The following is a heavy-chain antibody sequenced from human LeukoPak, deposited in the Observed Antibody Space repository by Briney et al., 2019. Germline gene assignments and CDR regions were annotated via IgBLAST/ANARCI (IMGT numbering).Heavy chain of an antibody. CDR1: GFTFSNYW. V-gene: IGHV3-7*01. J-gene: IGHJ4*02. Sequence: PGGSLRLSCAASGFTFSNYWMSWVRQAPGKGLEWVADIKQDGSEEYYVDSVKGRFTISRDNAENSLFLQMNSLTAEDTAVYYCARDHPYCSGSRCYARFDYWGQGTLVPVPS. D-gene: IGHD2-15*01. CDR2: IKQDGSEE. CDR3: ARDHPYCSGSRCYARFDY.